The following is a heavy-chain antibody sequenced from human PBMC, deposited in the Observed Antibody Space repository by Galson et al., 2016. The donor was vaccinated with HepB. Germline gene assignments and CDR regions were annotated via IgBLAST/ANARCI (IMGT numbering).Heavy chain of an antibody. CDR2: IKSSTDGGTT. CDR1: GFPFTKDW. CDR3: TTKGGISWPPY. V-gene: IGHV3-15*07. J-gene: IGHJ4*02. Sequence: SLRVSCAASGFPFTKDWMNWVRQAPGKGLGWVGQIKSSTDGGTTAYGAPVNGRFTISRDDSENKAYLQMNNLKTDDTAVYYCTTKGGISWPPYGGQGTLVIVSS. D-gene: IGHD6-13*01.